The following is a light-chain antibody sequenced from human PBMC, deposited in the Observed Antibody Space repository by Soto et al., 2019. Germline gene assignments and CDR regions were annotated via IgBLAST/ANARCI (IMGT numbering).Light chain of an antibody. CDR1: QSVSSN. J-gene: IGKJ2*01. CDR3: QQYNNWPPKYT. Sequence: EIVMTQSPATLSVSPGERATLSCRASQSVSSNLAWYQQKPGQAPRLLIYGASTRATGIPARFSGSGSGTEFTLTISSLQSEDFAVYSCQQYNNWPPKYTFGQGTKLEIK. V-gene: IGKV3-15*01. CDR2: GAS.